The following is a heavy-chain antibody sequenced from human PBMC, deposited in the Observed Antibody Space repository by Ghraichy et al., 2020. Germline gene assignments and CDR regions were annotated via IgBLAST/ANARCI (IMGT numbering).Heavy chain of an antibody. CDR3: AKDWYSYGPRPYYFDY. Sequence: GGSLRLSCAASGFTFSNYAMSWVRQAPGKGLEWVSAISGSGDNTYYADSVKGRITISRDNSKSTLFLQMNSLRAEDTAIYSCAKDWYSYGPRPYYFDYWGRGTLVTVSS. CDR2: ISGSGDNT. J-gene: IGHJ4*02. CDR1: GFTFSNYA. D-gene: IGHD5-18*01. V-gene: IGHV3-23*01.